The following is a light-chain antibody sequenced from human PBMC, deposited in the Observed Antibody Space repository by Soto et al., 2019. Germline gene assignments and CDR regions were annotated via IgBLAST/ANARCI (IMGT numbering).Light chain of an antibody. CDR1: SGSVARNY. Sequence: NFMLTQPHSVSESPGKTVTISCTGSSGSVARNYVHWYQRRPGSAPTIVIYGDNQRPSGVPDRFSGSIDSSSNSASLTISRLKTEDEADYFCQSYDRSSLYVFGTGTKVTVL. CDR3: QSYDRSSLYV. J-gene: IGLJ1*01. CDR2: GDN. V-gene: IGLV6-57*02.